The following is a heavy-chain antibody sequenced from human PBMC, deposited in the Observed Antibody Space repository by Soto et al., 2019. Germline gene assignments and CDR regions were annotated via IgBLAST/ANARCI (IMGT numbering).Heavy chain of an antibody. J-gene: IGHJ4*02. V-gene: IGHV3-23*01. D-gene: IGHD3-22*01. CDR1: GFTFSSYA. CDR3: AQHQSVYDSSGYSPFDY. Sequence: GGSLRLSCAASGFTFSSYAMSWVRQAPGKGLEWVSAISGSGGSTYYADSVKGRFTISRDNSKNTLYLQMNSLRAEDTAVYYCAQHQSVYDSSGYSPFDYWGQGTLVTVSS. CDR2: ISGSGGST.